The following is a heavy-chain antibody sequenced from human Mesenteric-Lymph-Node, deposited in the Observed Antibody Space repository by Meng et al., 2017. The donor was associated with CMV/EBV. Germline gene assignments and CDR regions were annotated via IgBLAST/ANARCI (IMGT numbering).Heavy chain of an antibody. CDR1: GFTFDDYG. Sequence: GGSLRLSCAASGFTFDDYGMSWVRQAPGKGLEWVSGINWNGGSTGYADSVKGRFTIPRDNAKNSLYLQMNSLRAEDTALYYCARGSRYSSSWYGGYYYYGMDVWGQGTTVTVSS. J-gene: IGHJ6*02. CDR3: ARGSRYSSSWYGGYYYYGMDV. D-gene: IGHD6-13*01. V-gene: IGHV3-20*04. CDR2: INWNGGST.